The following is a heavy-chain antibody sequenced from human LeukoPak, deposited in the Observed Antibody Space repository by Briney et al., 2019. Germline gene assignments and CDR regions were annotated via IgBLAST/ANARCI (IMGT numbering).Heavy chain of an antibody. V-gene: IGHV1-2*02. CDR3: AGNWNYDAFDI. J-gene: IGHJ3*02. Sequence: ASVKVSCKASGYTFTSYDINWVRQATGQGLEWMGWMNPNSGGTNYAQKFQGRVTMTRDTSISTAYMELSRLRSDDTAVYYCAGNWNYDAFDIWGQGTMVTVSS. CDR2: MNPNSGGT. D-gene: IGHD1-7*01. CDR1: GYTFTSYD.